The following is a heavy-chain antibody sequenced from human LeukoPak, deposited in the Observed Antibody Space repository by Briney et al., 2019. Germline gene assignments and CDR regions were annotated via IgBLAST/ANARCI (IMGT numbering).Heavy chain of an antibody. CDR3: ARVLGSGSYPFKKYYFDY. Sequence: GASVKVSCKASGGTFSSYAISWVRQAPGQGLEWMGRIIPILGIANYAQKFQGRVTTTADKSTSTAYMELSRLRSDDTAVYYCARVLGSGSYPFKKYYFDYWGQGTLVTVSS. D-gene: IGHD1-26*01. CDR1: GGTFSSYA. V-gene: IGHV1-69*04. J-gene: IGHJ4*02. CDR2: IIPILGIA.